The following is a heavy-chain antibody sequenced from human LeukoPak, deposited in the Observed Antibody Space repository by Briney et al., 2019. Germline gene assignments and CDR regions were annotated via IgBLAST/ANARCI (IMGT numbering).Heavy chain of an antibody. J-gene: IGHJ5*01. CDR1: GYSISSAYY. CDR2: IHHSGST. Sequence: SETLSLTCSVSGYSISSAYYWGWIRQPPGKGLEWIGSIHHSGSTYYNPSLKSRITISIDTSKNQFSLNLSSVTAADTAVYYCARDGYSSGWFDYWGQGTLVTVSS. D-gene: IGHD6-19*01. V-gene: IGHV4-38-2*02. CDR3: ARDGYSSGWFDY.